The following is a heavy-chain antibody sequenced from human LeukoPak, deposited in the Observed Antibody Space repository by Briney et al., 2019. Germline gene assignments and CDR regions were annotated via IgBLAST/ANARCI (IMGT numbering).Heavy chain of an antibody. CDR3: ARQSTLTTFAFDI. J-gene: IGHJ3*02. CDR1: GGSISSSSYY. CDR2: IHYSGST. Sequence: PSETLSLTCTVSGGSISSSSYYWGWIRQPPGKGLEWIGSIHYSGSTHYTPSLKSRVIMSVDTSKKHFSLNLTSLTAADTAMYYCARQSTLTTFAFDIWGPGTMVTVSS. V-gene: IGHV4-39*01. D-gene: IGHD4-11*01.